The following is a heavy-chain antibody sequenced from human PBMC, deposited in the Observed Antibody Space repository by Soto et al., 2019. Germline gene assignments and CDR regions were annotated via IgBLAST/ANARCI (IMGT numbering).Heavy chain of an antibody. CDR3: ARDLVAAARPGYLDP. J-gene: IGHJ5*02. Sequence: QVQLQESGPGLVKPSQTLSLTCTVSGGSISSGGYYWNWIRQHPGKGLEWIGYIYYTGSTFYNPSLKSRVTMSVDTSKNQFSLKLSSVTAADTAVYSFARDLVAAARPGYLDPWGQGILVTVSS. CDR1: GGSISSGGYY. D-gene: IGHD6-25*01. V-gene: IGHV4-31*03. CDR2: IYYTGST.